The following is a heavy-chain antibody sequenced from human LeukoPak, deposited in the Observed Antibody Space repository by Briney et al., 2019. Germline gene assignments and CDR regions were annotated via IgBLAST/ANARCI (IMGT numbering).Heavy chain of an antibody. D-gene: IGHD3-10*02. CDR1: GFTLSSYD. CDR2: ISSSGSTI. J-gene: IGHJ6*04. V-gene: IGHV3-48*03. Sequence: GGSLRLSCAASGFTLSSYDMHWVRQAPGKGLEWVSYISSSGSTIYYADSVKGRFTISRDNAKNSLYLQMNSLRAEDTAVYYCAELGITMIGGVWGKGTTVTISS. CDR3: AELGITMIGGV.